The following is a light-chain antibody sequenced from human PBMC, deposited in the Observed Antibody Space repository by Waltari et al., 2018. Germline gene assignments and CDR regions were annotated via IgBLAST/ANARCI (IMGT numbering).Light chain of an antibody. J-gene: IGLJ3*02. CDR2: DVT. CDR3: CSYAGTWM. Sequence: QSALPPPRSVSGSPGQSVTISCTGTGSDVGDYNYVSWYQQQPGKVPKLVIYDVTKRPSRVPDRVSGSRTGNSASLTVSGLQAEDEADYYCCSYAGTWMFDGGTKLTVL. CDR1: GSDVGDYNY. V-gene: IGLV2-11*01.